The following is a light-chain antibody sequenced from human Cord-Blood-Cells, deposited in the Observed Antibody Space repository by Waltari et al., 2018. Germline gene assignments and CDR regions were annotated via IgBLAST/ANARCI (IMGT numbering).Light chain of an antibody. V-gene: IGKV1-33*01. Sequence: DIQMTQSPSSLSASVGDRVTITCQASQDISNYLNWYQQKPGKATKLLIYDASNLETGVPSRFSGRGSGTDFTFAISSLQPEDIATYYGQQYDNPPPFTFGPGTKVDIK. CDR3: QQYDNPPPFT. CDR1: QDISNY. CDR2: DAS. J-gene: IGKJ3*01.